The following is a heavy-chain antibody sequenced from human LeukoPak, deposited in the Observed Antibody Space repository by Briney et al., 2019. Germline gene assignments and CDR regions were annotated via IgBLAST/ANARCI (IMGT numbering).Heavy chain of an antibody. D-gene: IGHD6-19*01. J-gene: IGHJ4*02. CDR2: MNPNSGNT. CDR3: ARAVAGTFRIDY. Sequence: ASVKVSCKASGYTFTSYDINWVRQATGQGLEWMGWMNPNSGNTGYAQKFQGRVTMTRNTSISTAYMELSSLRSEDTAVYYCARAVAGTFRIDYWGQGTLVTVSS. V-gene: IGHV1-8*01. CDR1: GYTFTSYD.